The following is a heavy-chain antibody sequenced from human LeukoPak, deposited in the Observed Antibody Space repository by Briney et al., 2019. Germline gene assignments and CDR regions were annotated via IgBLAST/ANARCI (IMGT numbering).Heavy chain of an antibody. CDR3: AKYTSGWFEDY. V-gene: IGHV3-23*01. J-gene: IGHJ4*02. CDR1: GFTFTNYA. CDR2: IINSDGTT. D-gene: IGHD6-19*01. Sequence: GGSLRLSCVASGFTFTNYAMTWVRQAPGKGLEWVSSIINSDGTTFYADSVKGRFTMSRDTSQNTLYLQVNSLRAEDTAVYYCAKYTSGWFEDYWGQGTLVTVTS.